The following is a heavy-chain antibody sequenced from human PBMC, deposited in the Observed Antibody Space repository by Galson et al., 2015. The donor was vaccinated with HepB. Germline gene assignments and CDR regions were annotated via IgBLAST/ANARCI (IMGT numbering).Heavy chain of an antibody. CDR3: ARDRGGDGVLMVYSNFDY. J-gene: IGHJ4*02. V-gene: IGHV1-18*01. D-gene: IGHD2-8*02. CDR2: ISAYNGNT. Sequence: SGAEVKKPGASVKVSCKASGYTFTSYGISWVRQAPGQGLEWMGWISAYNGNTNYAQKLQGRVTMTTDTSTSTAYMELRSLRSDDTAVYYCARDRGGDGVLMVYSNFDYWGQGTLVTVSS. CDR1: GYTFTSYG.